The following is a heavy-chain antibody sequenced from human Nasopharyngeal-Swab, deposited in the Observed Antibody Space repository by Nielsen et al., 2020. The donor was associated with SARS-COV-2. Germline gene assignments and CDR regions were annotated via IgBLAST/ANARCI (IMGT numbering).Heavy chain of an antibody. J-gene: IGHJ4*02. CDR3: ARFVYSTGWYSLDY. V-gene: IGHV1-18*01. CDR2: ISIHNGNT. CDR1: VYTFANYG. D-gene: IGHD6-19*01. Sequence: ASVKVSCKASVYTFANYGFSWVRQAPGQGLEWMGWISIHNGNTNYAQKLQGRVTMTPDTSTSTAYMELRSLRSGDTAVYYCARFVYSTGWYSLDYWGQGTLVTVSS.